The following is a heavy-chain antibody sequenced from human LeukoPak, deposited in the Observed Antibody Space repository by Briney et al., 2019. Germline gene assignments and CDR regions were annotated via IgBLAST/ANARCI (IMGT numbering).Heavy chain of an antibody. CDR3: ARDPRFGELYYYYGMDV. CDR1: GNTFTGYY. CDR2: INPNSGGT. D-gene: IGHD3-10*01. J-gene: IGHJ6*02. V-gene: IGHV1-2*02. Sequence: ASVKVSCKASGNTFTGYYMHWVRQAPGQGLEWMGWINPNSGGTNYAQKFQGRVTMTRDTSISTAYMELSRLRSDDTAVYYCARDPRFGELYYYYGMDVWGQGTTVTVSS.